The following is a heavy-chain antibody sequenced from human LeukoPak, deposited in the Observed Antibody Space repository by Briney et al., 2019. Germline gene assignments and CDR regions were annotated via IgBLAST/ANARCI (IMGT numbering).Heavy chain of an antibody. CDR1: GGSISSSYYY. D-gene: IGHD2-8*02. CDR3: ARGSGLDY. Sequence: SETLSLTCTVSGGSISSSYYYWGWIRQPPGKGLEWIGSIYNSGSTHYNPSLKSRVTISVDTSKNQFSLKLSSVTAADTAVYYCARGSGLDYWGQGTLVTVSS. J-gene: IGHJ4*02. V-gene: IGHV4-39*07. CDR2: IYNSGST.